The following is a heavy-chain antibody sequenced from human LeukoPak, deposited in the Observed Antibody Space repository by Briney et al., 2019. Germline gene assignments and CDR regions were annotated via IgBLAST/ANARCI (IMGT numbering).Heavy chain of an antibody. CDR2: INSDGSRT. V-gene: IGHV3-74*01. D-gene: IGHD2-21*01. Sequence: GGSLRLSCAASGFTFSSYEMHWVRHVPGKGLVWVSRINSDGSRTGYADSVKGRFTISRDNAKNTLYLQMNSLRAEDTSIYYCATELPRSVTLDYWGQGTPVTVSS. J-gene: IGHJ4*01. CDR1: GFTFSSYE. CDR3: ATELPRSVTLDY.